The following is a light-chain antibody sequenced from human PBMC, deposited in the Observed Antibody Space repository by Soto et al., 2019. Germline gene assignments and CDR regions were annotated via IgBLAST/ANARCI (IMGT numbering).Light chain of an antibody. CDR2: STN. CDR1: TGAVTSGYY. Sequence: QAVVTQEPSLTVSTGGTVTLTCASSTGAVTSGYYPNWFQQKPGQAPRPLIYSTNIRHSWTPARFSGSLLGGKAALTLSGVQHDDEAEYYCLVFYGGAWVFGGGTTLTVL. CDR3: LVFYGGAWV. V-gene: IGLV7-43*01. J-gene: IGLJ3*02.